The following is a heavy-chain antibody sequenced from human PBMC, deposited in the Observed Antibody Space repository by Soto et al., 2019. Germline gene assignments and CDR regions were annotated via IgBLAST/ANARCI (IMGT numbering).Heavy chain of an antibody. CDR2: IWYDGSNK. V-gene: IGHV3-33*01. Sequence: QVQLVESGGGVVQPGRSLRLSCAASGFTFSSYGMHWVRQAPGKGLEWVAVIWYDGSNKYYADSVKGRFTISRDNSKNTVYLQMNSLRAEDTAVYYCARDPIVVDGMDVWGQGTTVTVSS. D-gene: IGHD2-21*01. CDR3: ARDPIVVDGMDV. J-gene: IGHJ6*02. CDR1: GFTFSSYG.